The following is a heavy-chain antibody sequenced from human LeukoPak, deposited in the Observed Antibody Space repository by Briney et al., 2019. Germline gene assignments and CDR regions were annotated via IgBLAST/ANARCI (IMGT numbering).Heavy chain of an antibody. CDR1: RFTFRSYG. CDR2: IWDDGHSK. J-gene: IGHJ6*03. CDR3: AKDTDHGSGGYYMWDYSHYFMDV. D-gene: IGHD3-10*01. V-gene: IGHV3-33*06. Sequence: PGTSLRLSCAASRFTFRSYGLHWVRQAPGKGLEWVAVIWDDGHSKYYADSVKGRSTISRDNSKNTLFLQMISLRVDDTAVYYCAKDTDHGSGGYYMWDYSHYFMDVWGKGTTVTVSS.